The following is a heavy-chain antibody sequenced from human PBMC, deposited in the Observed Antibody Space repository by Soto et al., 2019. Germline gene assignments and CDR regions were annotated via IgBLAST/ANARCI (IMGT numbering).Heavy chain of an antibody. CDR1: GYIFVNYG. J-gene: IGHJ6*01. Sequence: QVQLVQSGDEVKKPGASVKVSCKASGYIFVNYGIAWVRQAPGQGLEWMGWISPYTGNTHSATKVQGRLTMTTDTSTSTAYMDLGSLPSDDTAVYYCVMVDNYVTPTPKDVWVQGTTVTVSS. V-gene: IGHV1-18*01. D-gene: IGHD3-16*01. CDR3: VMVDNYVTPTPKDV. CDR2: ISPYTGNT.